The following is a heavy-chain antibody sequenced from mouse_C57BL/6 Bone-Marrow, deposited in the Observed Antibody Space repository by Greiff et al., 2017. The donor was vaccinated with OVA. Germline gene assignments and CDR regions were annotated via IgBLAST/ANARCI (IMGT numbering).Heavy chain of an antibody. Sequence: EVHLVESGGGLVQPGGSLSLSCAASGFTFTDYYMSWVRQPPGKALEWLGFIRNKANGYTTEYSASVKGRFTISRDNSQSILYLQMSALGDEDSATYYCARLLRYPYYFDYWGQGTTLTVSS. CDR2: IRNKANGYTT. V-gene: IGHV7-3*01. J-gene: IGHJ2*01. D-gene: IGHD1-1*01. CDR3: ARLLRYPYYFDY. CDR1: GFTFTDYY.